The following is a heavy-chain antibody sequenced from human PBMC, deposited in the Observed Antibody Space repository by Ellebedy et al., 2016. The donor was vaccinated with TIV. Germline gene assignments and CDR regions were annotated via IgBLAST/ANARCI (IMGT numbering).Heavy chain of an antibody. CDR1: GFTFSSNA. CDR2: ISFDGNKE. V-gene: IGHV3-30*01. Sequence: GGSLRLSCSASGFTFSSNALHWVRQAPGKGLEWVAVISFDGNKEYYVDSVKGRFTISRDSSKNTLYLQMNSLRAEDTAVYYCARDWSSSEIRGYGMDVWGQGTTVTVSS. D-gene: IGHD3-3*01. J-gene: IGHJ6*02. CDR3: ARDWSSSEIRGYGMDV.